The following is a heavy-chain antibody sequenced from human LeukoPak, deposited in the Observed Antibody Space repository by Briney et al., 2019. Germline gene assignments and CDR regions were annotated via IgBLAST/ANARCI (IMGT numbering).Heavy chain of an antibody. Sequence: GGSLRLSCAASGFTFSDYWMNWVRRAPGQGLEWVANIKEDGSEKYYIDSVKGRFTISRDNAENSLYLQMTGLRAEDTAVYYCVRDEAMVGAIHWGIFDFWGQGTLVSVSS. CDR1: GFTFSDYW. J-gene: IGHJ4*02. CDR2: IKEDGSEK. CDR3: VRDEAMVGAIHWGIFDF. D-gene: IGHD1-26*01. V-gene: IGHV3-7*01.